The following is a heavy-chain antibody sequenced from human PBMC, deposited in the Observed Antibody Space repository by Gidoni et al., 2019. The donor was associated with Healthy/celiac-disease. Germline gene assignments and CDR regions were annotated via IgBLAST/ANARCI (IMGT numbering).Heavy chain of an antibody. CDR2: IDPSDSYT. V-gene: IGHV5-10-1*01. D-gene: IGHD2-15*01. CDR3: AREGPLYCSGGSCYPKGWFDP. Sequence: EVQLVQSGAEVKKPGESLRISCKGSGYSFTSYWISWVRQMPGKGLEWMGRIDPSDSYTNYSPSFQGHVTISADKSISTAYLQWSSLKASDTAMYYCAREGPLYCSGGSCYPKGWFDPWGQGTLVTVSS. J-gene: IGHJ5*02. CDR1: GYSFTSYW.